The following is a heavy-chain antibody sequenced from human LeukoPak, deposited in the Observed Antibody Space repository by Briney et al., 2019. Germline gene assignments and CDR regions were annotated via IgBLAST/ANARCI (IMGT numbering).Heavy chain of an antibody. CDR3: AKVDRGDYSSSPVPYYNYYMNV. Sequence: GGSLRLYCAASGFTFSYYSMNWVRQAPGRGLASVSCISSSSSLVFYSDSVRGRFTISRDNAKNLLYLHMNSLRVEDTAVYYCAKVDRGDYSSSPVPYYNYYMNVWGKGTTVTVSS. D-gene: IGHD6-13*01. CDR1: GFTFSYYS. CDR2: ISSSSSLV. V-gene: IGHV3-21*01. J-gene: IGHJ6*03.